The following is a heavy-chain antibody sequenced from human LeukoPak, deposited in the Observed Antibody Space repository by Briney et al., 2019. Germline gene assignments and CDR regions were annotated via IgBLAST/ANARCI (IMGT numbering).Heavy chain of an antibody. CDR3: ASPLDHSSPRY. Sequence: PGGSLTLSCAASGFPFSSCEMNWVRQAPGKALEWVSYSSSGGTTMYYADSVKGRFTISRDNAKNSLYLQMNSLRDEDTAVYYCASPLDHSSPRYWGQGTLVTVSS. CDR2: SSSGGTTM. CDR1: GFPFSSCE. J-gene: IGHJ4*02. D-gene: IGHD6-19*01. V-gene: IGHV3-48*03.